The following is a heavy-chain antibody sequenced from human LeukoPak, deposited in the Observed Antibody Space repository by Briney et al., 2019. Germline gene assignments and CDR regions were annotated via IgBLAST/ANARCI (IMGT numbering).Heavy chain of an antibody. CDR2: ISAYNGNT. Sequence: ASVKVSCKTSGYPFTSYGLSWVRQAPGQGLEWMGWISAYNGNTNYAQKFRGRVTMTTDKSTSTAYMGLRSLRSDDTAVYYCARDPVHYYDSSGYWRYWGQGTLVTVSS. V-gene: IGHV1-18*01. J-gene: IGHJ4*02. CDR3: ARDPVHYYDSSGYWRY. CDR1: GYPFTSYG. D-gene: IGHD3-22*01.